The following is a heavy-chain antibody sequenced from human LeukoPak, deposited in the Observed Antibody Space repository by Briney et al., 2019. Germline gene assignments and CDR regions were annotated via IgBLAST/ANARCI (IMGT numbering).Heavy chain of an antibody. Sequence: ASVKVSCKASGYTFTGYYMHWVRQAPGQGLEWMGWINPNSGGTNYAQKFQGRVTMTRDTSISTAYMELSRLRSDDTAVYYCARVGSGWYVGYFDYWGQGTLVTVSS. CDR3: ARVGSGWYVGYFDY. D-gene: IGHD6-19*01. J-gene: IGHJ4*02. CDR1: GYTFTGYY. CDR2: INPNSGGT. V-gene: IGHV1-2*02.